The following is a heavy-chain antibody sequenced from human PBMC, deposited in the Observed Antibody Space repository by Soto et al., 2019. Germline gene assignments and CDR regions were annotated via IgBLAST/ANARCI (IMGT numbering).Heavy chain of an antibody. CDR1: SDSISSYY. CDR3: ARGTSWQLPFDY. D-gene: IGHD6-13*01. CDR2: ISYSGST. Sequence: SETLSLTCTVSSDSISSYYWSWIRQPPGKRLEWIGYISYSGSTDYNPSLKSRVTISGDTSKNQFSLKVSSVTAADTAVYYCARGTSWQLPFDYWGQGTLVTVS. V-gene: IGHV4-59*01. J-gene: IGHJ4*02.